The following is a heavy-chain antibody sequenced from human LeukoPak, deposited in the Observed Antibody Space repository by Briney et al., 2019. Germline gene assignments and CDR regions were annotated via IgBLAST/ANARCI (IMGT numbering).Heavy chain of an antibody. CDR2: ISASGSYT. J-gene: IGHJ4*02. CDR3: GRSRGAGPGAHFDV. Sequence: GGSLRLSCAASGFSFSDEYMSWTRQAPGQGLEWISYISASGSYTNYADSVKGRFTISRDNAKNSLYLQMSSLRAEDTAVYYCGRSRGAGPGAHFDVWGQGTLVTVSS. CDR1: GFSFSDEY. V-gene: IGHV3-11*03. D-gene: IGHD6-19*01.